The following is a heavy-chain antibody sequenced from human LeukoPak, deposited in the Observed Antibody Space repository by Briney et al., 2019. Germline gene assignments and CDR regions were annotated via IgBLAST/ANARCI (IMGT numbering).Heavy chain of an antibody. Sequence: EGSLRLSCAASGFTFSSYWMSWVRQAPGKGLEWVANVVQDGSDRYYVDSVKGRFTISRDNAKNSLYLQMNSLRAEDTAVYYCARNNYYARDYWGQGTLVTVSS. CDR2: VVQDGSDR. CDR1: GFTFSSYW. J-gene: IGHJ4*02. V-gene: IGHV3-7*01. CDR3: ARNNYYARDY. D-gene: IGHD1-26*01.